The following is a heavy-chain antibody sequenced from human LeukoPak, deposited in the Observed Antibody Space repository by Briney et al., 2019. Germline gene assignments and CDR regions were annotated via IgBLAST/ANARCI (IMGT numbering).Heavy chain of an antibody. CDR1: GFTFSSYM. J-gene: IGHJ4*02. CDR2: IKPDGGEK. Sequence: KTGGSLRLSCAASGFTFSSYMMTWVRQAPGKGLEWVANIKPDGGEKFYVDSVRGRFTISRDNAKNSLYLQMNSLRAEDTAVYYCARDCSSTSCSEYYFDYWGQGTLVTVSS. V-gene: IGHV3-7*01. CDR3: ARDCSSTSCSEYYFDY. D-gene: IGHD2-2*01.